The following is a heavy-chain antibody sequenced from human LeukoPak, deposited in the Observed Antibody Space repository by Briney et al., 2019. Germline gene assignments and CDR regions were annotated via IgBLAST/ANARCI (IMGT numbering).Heavy chain of an antibody. CDR3: AKDWGYCSSTSCPGLGY. V-gene: IGHV3-23*01. CDR2: ISGSGGST. J-gene: IGHJ4*02. D-gene: IGHD2-2*01. Sequence: GGSLRLSCAASGFTYSSYGMHWVRQAPGKGLEWVSAISGSGGSTYYADSVKGRFTISRDNSKNTLYLQMDSLRAEDTAVYYCAKDWGYCSSTSCPGLGYWGQGTLVTVSS. CDR1: GFTYSSYG.